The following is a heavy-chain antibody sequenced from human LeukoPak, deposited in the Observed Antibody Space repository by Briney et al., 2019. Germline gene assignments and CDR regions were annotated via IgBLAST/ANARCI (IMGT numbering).Heavy chain of an antibody. D-gene: IGHD3-22*01. Sequence: GASVKVSCKASGYTFTSYGISWVRQAPGQGLEWMGWISAYNGNTNYAQKLQGRVTMTTDTSTSTAYMELRSLRSDDTAVYYCASVRYYYDSSGFFLWGQGTLVTVSS. J-gene: IGHJ4*02. CDR1: GYTFTSYG. CDR3: ASVRYYYDSSGFFL. V-gene: IGHV1-18*01. CDR2: ISAYNGNT.